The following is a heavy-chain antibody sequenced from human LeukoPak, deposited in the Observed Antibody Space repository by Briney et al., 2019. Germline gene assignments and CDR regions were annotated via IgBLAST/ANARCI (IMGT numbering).Heavy chain of an antibody. V-gene: IGHV3-30-3*01. CDR3: ARVPQGLRFGNAFDI. CDR1: GFTFSSYA. J-gene: IGHJ3*02. Sequence: GGSLRLSCAASGFTFSSYAMHWVRQAPGKGLEWVAVISYDGSNKYYADSVKGRFTISRDNSKNTLYLQMNGLRAEDTAVYYCARVPQGLRFGNAFDIWGQGTMVTVSS. CDR2: ISYDGSNK. D-gene: IGHD3-3*01.